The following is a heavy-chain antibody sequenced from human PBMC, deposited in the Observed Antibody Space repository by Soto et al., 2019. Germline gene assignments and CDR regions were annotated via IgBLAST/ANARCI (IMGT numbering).Heavy chain of an antibody. J-gene: IGHJ3*02. CDR3: TRHRARHSGSYDQAFDI. Sequence: SETLSLTCTVSGGYIGSSSYYWGWIRQPPGQGLEWIGSIYYGGSTYYNPSLKSRVTISEDTSKNQFSLMLSAVTAADSGVYKSTRHRARHSGSYDQAFDIWGQGTMVTVSS. CDR2: IYYGGST. D-gene: IGHD1-26*01. CDR1: GGYIGSSSYY. V-gene: IGHV4-39*01.